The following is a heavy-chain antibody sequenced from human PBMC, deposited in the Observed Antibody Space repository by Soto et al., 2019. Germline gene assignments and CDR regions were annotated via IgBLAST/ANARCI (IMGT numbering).Heavy chain of an antibody. Sequence: QVQLVQSGAEEKKPGASVKVSCKASGYTFTGYAMHWVRQAPGQRLEWMGWINAGNGNTKYSQKFQGRVTITRDTXXXAXXXXXXXLXSXXXAXYYXARAVAVAADFDYWGQVTLVTVSS. D-gene: IGHD6-19*01. CDR3: ARAVAVAADFDY. CDR1: GYTFTGYA. V-gene: IGHV1-3*05. J-gene: IGHJ4*02. CDR2: INAGNGNT.